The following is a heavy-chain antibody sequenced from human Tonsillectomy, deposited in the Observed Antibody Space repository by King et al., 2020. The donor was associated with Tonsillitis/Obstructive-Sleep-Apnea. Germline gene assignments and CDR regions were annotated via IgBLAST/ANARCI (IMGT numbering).Heavy chain of an antibody. D-gene: IGHD2-15*01. J-gene: IGHJ3*02. Sequence: QLQESGPGLVKPSETLSLTCTVSGGSISSYYWSWIRQPPGKGLEWIGYIYYSGSTNYNPSLKSRVTISVDTSKNQFSLKLSSVTAADTAVYYCARQVPYCSGGSCYSNVGATDAFDIWGQGTMVTVSS. V-gene: IGHV4-59*08. CDR1: GGSISSYY. CDR2: IYYSGST. CDR3: ARQVPYCSGGSCYSNVGATDAFDI.